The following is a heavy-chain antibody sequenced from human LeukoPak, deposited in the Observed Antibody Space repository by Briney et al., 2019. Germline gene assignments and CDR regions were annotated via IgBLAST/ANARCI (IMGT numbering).Heavy chain of an antibody. Sequence: SETLSLTCTVSGGSISSYYWSWIRQPPGKGLEWIGYIYYSGSTNYNPSLKSRVTISVDTSKNQFSLKLSSVTAADTAVYYCARIGDFWSGYYRADAFDIWGQGTMVTVSS. CDR3: ARIGDFWSGYYRADAFDI. CDR1: GGSISSYY. CDR2: IYYSGST. V-gene: IGHV4-59*12. J-gene: IGHJ3*02. D-gene: IGHD3-3*01.